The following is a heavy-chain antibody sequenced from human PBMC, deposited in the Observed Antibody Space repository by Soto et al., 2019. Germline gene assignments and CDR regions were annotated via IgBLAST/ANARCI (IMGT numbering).Heavy chain of an antibody. CDR2: IIPIFGTA. CDR1: GGTFSSYA. CDR3: ARDFGLRYCSGGSCYSGEPYYYYGMDV. V-gene: IGHV1-69*13. J-gene: IGHJ6*02. Sequence: SVKVCCKASGGTFSSYAISWVRQAPGQGLEWMGGIIPIFGTANYAQKFQGRVTITADESTSTAYMELSSLRSEDTAVYYCARDFGLRYCSGGSCYSGEPYYYYGMDVWGQGTTVTVSS. D-gene: IGHD2-15*01.